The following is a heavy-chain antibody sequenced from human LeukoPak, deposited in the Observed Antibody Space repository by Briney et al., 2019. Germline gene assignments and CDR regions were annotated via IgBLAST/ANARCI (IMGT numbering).Heavy chain of an antibody. CDR2: IKQDGSEK. Sequence: GGSLRLSCAASGFTFSNYWMSWVRQAPGKGLEWVANIKQDGSEKYYVDSVKGRFTISRDNAKNSLYLQMNSLRAEDTAVYYCARVEGNIVTTTEGYFDYWGQGTLVTVSS. J-gene: IGHJ4*02. V-gene: IGHV3-7*01. CDR3: ARVEGNIVTTTEGYFDY. D-gene: IGHD5-12*01. CDR1: GFTFSNYW.